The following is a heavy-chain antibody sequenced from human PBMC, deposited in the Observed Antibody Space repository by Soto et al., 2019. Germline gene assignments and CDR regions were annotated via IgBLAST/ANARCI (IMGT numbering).Heavy chain of an antibody. CDR3: TRGTDRYYAVRLLDP. Sequence: GGSLRLSXAASGFAFGSYAMTWVRQAPGKGPEWVSTIRDSGVRTYYADSVKGRFTMSRDNSKNTLYLQMDSLRAEDTAVYYCTRGTDRYYAVRLLDPWGQGTLVTVSS. CDR2: IRDSGVRT. D-gene: IGHD3-16*02. V-gene: IGHV3-23*01. J-gene: IGHJ5*02. CDR1: GFAFGSYA.